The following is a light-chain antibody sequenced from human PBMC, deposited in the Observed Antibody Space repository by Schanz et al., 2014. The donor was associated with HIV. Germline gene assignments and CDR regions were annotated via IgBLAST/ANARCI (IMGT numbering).Light chain of an antibody. V-gene: IGLV2-14*03. J-gene: IGLJ2*01. CDR2: DVS. Sequence: QSVLTQPASVSGSPGQSITISCTGTSSDVGGYNYVSWYQQHPGKAPKLMIYDVSKRPSGVPDRFSGSKSGNSASLAISGLRSEDEAHYYCATWDDSLNGVVFGGGTKLTVL. CDR1: SSDVGGYNY. CDR3: ATWDDSLNGVV.